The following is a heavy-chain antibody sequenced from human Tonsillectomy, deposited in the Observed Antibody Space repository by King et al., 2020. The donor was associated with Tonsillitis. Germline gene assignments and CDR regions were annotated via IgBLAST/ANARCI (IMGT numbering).Heavy chain of an antibody. Sequence: VQLVESGGGLVQPGGSLRLSCAASGFTISNYAMSWVRQAPGKGLEWVSVVYGAGSTTYYADSVKGRFTISRDNSKNTLYLQMNSLRAEDTAVYYCARSHDGSGSYTNGSPWGQGTLVTVSS. CDR3: ARSHDGSGSYTNGSP. J-gene: IGHJ4*02. D-gene: IGHD3-10*01. CDR2: VYGAGSTT. V-gene: IGHV3-23*03. CDR1: GFTISNYA.